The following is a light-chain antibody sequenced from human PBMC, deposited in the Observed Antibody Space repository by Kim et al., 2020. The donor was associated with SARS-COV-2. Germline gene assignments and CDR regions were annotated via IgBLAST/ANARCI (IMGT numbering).Light chain of an antibody. Sequence: SYELTQPPSVSVSPGQTASITCSGDKLGDKYACWYQQKPGQSPVQVIYQDNKRPSGIPERFSGSNSGNTATLTISGTHAMDEADYYCQAWDSSRGVIFGG. CDR2: QDN. CDR1: KLGDKY. J-gene: IGLJ2*01. V-gene: IGLV3-1*01. CDR3: QAWDSSRGVI.